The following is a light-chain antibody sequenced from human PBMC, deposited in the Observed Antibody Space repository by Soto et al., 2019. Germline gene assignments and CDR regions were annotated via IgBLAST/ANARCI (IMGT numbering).Light chain of an antibody. V-gene: IGKV3-11*01. Sequence: IVLTQSPATLSLSPGERATLSCRASQNISSYLIRYQQKPGQAPRLLIYDVSNRATAIPARFSGSGSGTDFTLTISSLEPEDFAVYYCQQRSNWPRTFGQGTKVEIK. CDR3: QQRSNWPRT. CDR1: QNISSY. J-gene: IGKJ1*01. CDR2: DVS.